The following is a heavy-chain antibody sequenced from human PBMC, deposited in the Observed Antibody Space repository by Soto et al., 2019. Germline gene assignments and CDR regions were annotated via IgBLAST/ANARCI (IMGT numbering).Heavy chain of an antibody. J-gene: IGHJ4*02. CDR1: GYTFTDYY. D-gene: IGHD1-20*01. Sequence: QVQLVQSGAEVKKPGASVKVSCKASGYTFTDYYMHWVRQAPGQGLEWMGIIDPSGGSTSYTQKFQGRVHLTRETSTSTVYMEVSSLRSEDTAVYYCARSHNWRLGQNWGQGTLVTVSS. V-gene: IGHV1-46*01. CDR3: ARSHNWRLGQN. CDR2: IDPSGGST.